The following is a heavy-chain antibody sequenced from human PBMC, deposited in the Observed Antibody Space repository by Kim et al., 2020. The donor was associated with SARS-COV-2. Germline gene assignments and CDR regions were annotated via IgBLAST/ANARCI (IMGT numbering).Heavy chain of an antibody. CDR2: VSPILNTA. D-gene: IGHD3-22*01. CDR3: AGGTYYYDSGGYWTEGGYGLGV. V-gene: IGHV1-69*04. CDR1: GDTFSNYA. Sequence: SVKVSCKASGDTFSNYAITWVRQAPGQGLEWMGRVSPILNTATYAEKFQGRVTIAADTTTSTAYMELSRLRSEDTAVYYCAGGTYYYDSGGYWTEGGYGLGVWGQGTTVTVSS. J-gene: IGHJ6*02.